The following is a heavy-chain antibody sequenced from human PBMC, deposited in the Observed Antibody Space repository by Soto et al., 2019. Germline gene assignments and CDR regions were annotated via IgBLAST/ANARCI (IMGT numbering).Heavy chain of an antibody. J-gene: IGHJ3*02. V-gene: IGHV3-64D*06. Sequence: PGGSLRLSCSASGFTFSSYAMHWVRQAPGKGLEYVSAISSNGGSTYYADSVKGRFTVSRDNSKNTLYLQMSSLRAEDTAVYYCVKSSGWYEVNLADAFDIWGQGTMVTVSS. CDR2: ISSNGGST. CDR3: VKSSGWYEVNLADAFDI. CDR1: GFTFSSYA. D-gene: IGHD6-19*01.